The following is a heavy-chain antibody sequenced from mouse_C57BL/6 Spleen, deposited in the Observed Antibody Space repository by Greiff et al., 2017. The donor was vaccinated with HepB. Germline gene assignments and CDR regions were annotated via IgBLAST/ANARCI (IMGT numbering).Heavy chain of an antibody. CDR3: ARRLLHSYAMDY. D-gene: IGHD2-10*01. CDR1: GYSFTGYF. CDR2: INPYNGDT. J-gene: IGHJ4*01. Sequence: EVKLMESGPELVKPGDSVKISCKASGYSFTGYFMNWVMQSHGKSLEWIGRINPYNGDTFYNQKFKGKATLTVDKSSSTAHMELRSLTSEDSAVYYWARRLLHSYAMDYWGQGTSVTVSS. V-gene: IGHV1-20*01.